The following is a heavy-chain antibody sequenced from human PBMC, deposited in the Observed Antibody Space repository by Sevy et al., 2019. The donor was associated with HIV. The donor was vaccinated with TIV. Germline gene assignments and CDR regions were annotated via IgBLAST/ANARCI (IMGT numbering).Heavy chain of an antibody. CDR1: GYTFTSYG. CDR2: ISAYNGNT. D-gene: IGHD2-15*01. Sequence: ASVKVSCKASGYTFTSYGISWVRQAPGQGLEWMGWISAYNGNTNYAQKLQGRVTMTTDTSTSTAYMELRSLRSDDTVVYYCAREGYCSGGSCYSDFHYYYYGMDVWGQGTTVTVSS. V-gene: IGHV1-18*01. CDR3: AREGYCSGGSCYSDFHYYYYGMDV. J-gene: IGHJ6*02.